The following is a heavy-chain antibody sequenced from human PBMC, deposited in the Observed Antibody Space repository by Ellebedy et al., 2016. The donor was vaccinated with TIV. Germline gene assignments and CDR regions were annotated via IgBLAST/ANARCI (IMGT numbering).Heavy chain of an antibody. CDR3: AKDLYSSGWYNYFDP. D-gene: IGHD6-19*01. CDR1: GFILSDCG. Sequence: GESLKISCAASGFILSDCGMHWVRQAPGKGLEWVAMMSYDGNAKQYIDSAKGRFSISRDSSKNTLYLQMNSLRPEDTAIYYCAKDLYSSGWYNYFDPWGQGTLVTVSS. V-gene: IGHV3-30*18. CDR2: MSYDGNAK. J-gene: IGHJ5*02.